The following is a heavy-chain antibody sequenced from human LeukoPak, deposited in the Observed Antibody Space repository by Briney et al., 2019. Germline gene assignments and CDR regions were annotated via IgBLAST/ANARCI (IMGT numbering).Heavy chain of an antibody. J-gene: IGHJ4*02. Sequence: GGSLRLSCAASGFTFSSYAMSWVRQAPGKGLEWVSAISGSGVSTYYADSVKGRFTISRDNSKNTLYLQMNSLRAEDTAVYYCAGRREYQLAYFDYWGQGTLVTVSS. V-gene: IGHV3-23*01. D-gene: IGHD2-2*01. CDR1: GFTFSSYA. CDR2: ISGSGVST. CDR3: AGRREYQLAYFDY.